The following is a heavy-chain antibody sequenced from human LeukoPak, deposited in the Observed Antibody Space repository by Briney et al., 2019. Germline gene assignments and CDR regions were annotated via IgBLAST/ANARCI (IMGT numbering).Heavy chain of an antibody. CDR1: GGSISSDDDY. J-gene: IGHJ4*02. CDR3: ARMDYSDLYYFDY. V-gene: IGHV4-30-4*01. CDR2: IHHSGSI. Sequence: SQTLSLTCTVSGGSISSDDDYWSWIRQPPGKGLEWIGYIHHSGSIYHTPSPKSRVSMSIETSKNQFSLKLTSVTAADTAVYYCARMDYSDLYYFDYWGQGTLVTVSS. D-gene: IGHD4-17*01.